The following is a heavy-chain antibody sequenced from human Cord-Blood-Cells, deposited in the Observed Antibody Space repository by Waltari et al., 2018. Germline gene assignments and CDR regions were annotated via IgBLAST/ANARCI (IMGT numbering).Heavy chain of an antibody. J-gene: IGHJ4*02. Sequence: QNTLTESGPTLVKPTQTLTLTCTFSGFSPSPSGVGAGWIRQPPGKALEWLALIYWNDDKRYSPSLKSTLTITKDTSKNQVVLIMTNMDPVDAATYYCAHICNWNPDYWGQGTLVTVSS. CDR1: GFSPSPSGVG. CDR2: IYWNDDK. CDR3: AHICNWNPDY. V-gene: IGHV2-5*01. D-gene: IGHD1-20*01.